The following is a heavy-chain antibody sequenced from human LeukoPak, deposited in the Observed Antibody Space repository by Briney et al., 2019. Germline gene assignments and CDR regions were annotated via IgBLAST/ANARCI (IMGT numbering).Heavy chain of an antibody. J-gene: IGHJ4*02. CDR2: IIPIFGTA. CDR3: ARGSTLYYYDSSGYWSFDY. Sequence: SVKVSCKASGGTFSSYAISWVRQAPGQGLEWMGGIIPIFGTANYAQKFQGRVTITADESTSTAYMELSSLRSEDTAVYYCARGSTLYYYDSSGYWSFDYWGQGTLVTVSS. D-gene: IGHD3-22*01. CDR1: GGTFSSYA. V-gene: IGHV1-69*01.